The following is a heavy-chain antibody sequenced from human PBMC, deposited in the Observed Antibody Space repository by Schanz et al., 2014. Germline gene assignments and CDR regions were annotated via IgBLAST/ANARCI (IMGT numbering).Heavy chain of an antibody. CDR3: ARDPSFSMVRGVIIDSYYYGMDV. V-gene: IGHV1-2*04. D-gene: IGHD3-10*01. Sequence: QVQLVQSGAEVKKPGASVKVSCKASGYTTFTDYYIHWVRQAPGQGLEWMGWINPNSGDTNYAQKVQGWVTMTRDTSISTAYMEVSRLKSDDTAVFYCARDPSFSMVRGVIIDSYYYGMDVWGQGTTVTVSS. CDR2: INPNSGDT. J-gene: IGHJ6*02. CDR1: GYTTFTDYY.